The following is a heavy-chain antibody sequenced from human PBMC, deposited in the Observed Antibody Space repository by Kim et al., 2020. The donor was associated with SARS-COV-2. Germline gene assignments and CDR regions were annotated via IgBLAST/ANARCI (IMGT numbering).Heavy chain of an antibody. Sequence: VKGRLTISRDNSKNTLYLQMNSLRAEDTAIYFCAKDPSTGTTPLWGQGALVTVSS. V-gene: IGHV3-23*01. CDR3: AKDPSTGTTPL. D-gene: IGHD1-7*01. J-gene: IGHJ4*02.